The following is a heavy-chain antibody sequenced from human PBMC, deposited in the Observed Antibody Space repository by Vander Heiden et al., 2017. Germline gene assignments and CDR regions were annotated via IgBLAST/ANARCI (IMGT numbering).Heavy chain of an antibody. D-gene: IGHD3-22*01. CDR1: GGSISSSSYY. Sequence: QPQLQETGPGLVKPSETLSLTCTVSGGSISSSSYYWGWIRQPPGKGLEWIGSIYYSGSTYYNPSLKSRVTISVDTSKNQFSLKLSSVTAADTAVYYCARLYDKERFDYWGQGTLVTVSS. CDR3: ARLYDKERFDY. J-gene: IGHJ4*02. V-gene: IGHV4-39*01. CDR2: IYYSGST.